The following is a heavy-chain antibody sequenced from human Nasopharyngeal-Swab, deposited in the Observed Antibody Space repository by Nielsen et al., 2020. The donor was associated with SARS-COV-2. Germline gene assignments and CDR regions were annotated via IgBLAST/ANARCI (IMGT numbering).Heavy chain of an antibody. CDR2: ISANGGSK. V-gene: IGHV3-23*01. J-gene: IGHJ5*02. CDR1: GFTFSSYA. Sequence: GESLKISCAASGFTFSSYAMNWVRQAPGKGLEWVSGISANGGSKFYADSVRGRFTISRDNSKNTVYLQMNSLRADDTAVYFCAKEPIAAAAAGTRSDWFDPWGQGTLVTV. CDR3: AKEPIAAAAAGTRSDWFDP. D-gene: IGHD6-13*01.